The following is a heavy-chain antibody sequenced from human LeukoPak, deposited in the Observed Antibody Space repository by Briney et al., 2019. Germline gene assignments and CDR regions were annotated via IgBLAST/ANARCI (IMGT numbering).Heavy chain of an antibody. V-gene: IGHV3-48*03. CDR1: GFTFSSYE. Sequence: GGSLRLSCAASGFTFSSYEMNWVRQAPGKGLEWVSYISSSGSTIYYADSVKGRFTISRDNSKNSLYLQMNSLRAEDTAVYYCARDDITGSGMGLDWGRGTLVTVSS. CDR3: ARDDITGSGMGLD. D-gene: IGHD1-20*01. J-gene: IGHJ4*02. CDR2: ISSSGSTI.